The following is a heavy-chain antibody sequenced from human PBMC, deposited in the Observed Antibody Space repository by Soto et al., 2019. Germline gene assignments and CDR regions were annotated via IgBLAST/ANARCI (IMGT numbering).Heavy chain of an antibody. J-gene: IGHJ6*02. V-gene: IGHV1-69*06. CDR3: ARVRAPHLDHCGLDV. CDR2: LIPIYDAP. Sequence: SVKVSCKTSGFIFNVYGIHWVRRAPGQGLEWVGGLIPIYDAPYYAQKFQGRVTISADKSTTTVHLELSSLQSDDTAVYFCARVRAPHLDHCGLDVWGPGTTVTVS. D-gene: IGHD2-15*01. CDR1: GFIFNVYG.